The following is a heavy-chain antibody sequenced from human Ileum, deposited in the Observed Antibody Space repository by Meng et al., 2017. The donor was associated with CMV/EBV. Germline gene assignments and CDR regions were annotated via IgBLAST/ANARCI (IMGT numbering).Heavy chain of an antibody. CDR3: ARFRIAALGNLFDP. D-gene: IGHD6-13*01. CDR2: IFFSGNT. CDR1: GASISSGDYY. J-gene: IGHJ5*02. V-gene: IGHV4-30-4*08. Sequence: QVPQQGSGPGLVKPSQTLSLSCTVSGASISSGDYYWSWIRQPPGKGLEWIGYIFFSGNTYYNPSLNNRVIISIDTPRNQFSLKVDSVTAADTAVYYCARFRIAALGNLFDPWGHGTLVTVSS.